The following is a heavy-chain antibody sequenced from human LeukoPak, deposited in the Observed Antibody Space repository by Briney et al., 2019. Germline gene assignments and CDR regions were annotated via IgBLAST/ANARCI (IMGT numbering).Heavy chain of an antibody. CDR1: GFTFSDYA. J-gene: IGHJ5*02. CDR2: ISYDGSNK. V-gene: IGHV3-30*01. Sequence: GRSLRLSCAASGFTFSDYALHWARQAPGKGLEWVAVISYDGSNKYYADSVKGRFTISRDNSKNTVYLQMNSLRAEDTAVYYCAKGRGFDVYCRAGSCSTFDPWGQGTLVTVSS. CDR3: AKGRGFDVYCRAGSCSTFDP. D-gene: IGHD2-15*01.